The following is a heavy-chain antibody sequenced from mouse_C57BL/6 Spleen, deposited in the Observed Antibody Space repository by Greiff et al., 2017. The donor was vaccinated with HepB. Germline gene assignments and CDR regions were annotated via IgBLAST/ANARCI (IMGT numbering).Heavy chain of an antibody. CDR3: AREITGTFDY. Sequence: QVQLQQSGPELVKPGASVKLSCKASGYTFTSYDINWVQQRPGPGRAWIGWIYPRDGSNKYNEKFKGKATWTVDTSSSTAYMELHSLTSEDSAVYFCAREITGTFDYWGQGTTLTVSS. J-gene: IGHJ2*01. CDR1: GYTFTSYD. V-gene: IGHV1-85*01. CDR2: IYPRDGSN. D-gene: IGHD4-1*01.